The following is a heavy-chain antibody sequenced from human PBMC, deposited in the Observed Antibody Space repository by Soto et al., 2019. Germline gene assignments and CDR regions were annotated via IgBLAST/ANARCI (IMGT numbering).Heavy chain of an antibody. CDR1: GYTFTIYG. Sequence: ASVKVSCKASGYTFTIYGISWVRQAPGQGLEWMGWISAYNGNTNYAQKLQGRVTMTTDTSTSTAYMELRSLRSDDTAVYYCARGSRTTGTTSPDYWGQGTLVTVSS. D-gene: IGHD1-1*01. J-gene: IGHJ4*02. CDR2: ISAYNGNT. CDR3: ARGSRTTGTTSPDY. V-gene: IGHV1-18*01.